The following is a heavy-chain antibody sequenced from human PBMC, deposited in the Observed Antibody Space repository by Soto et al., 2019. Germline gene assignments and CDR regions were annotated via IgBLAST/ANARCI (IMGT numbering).Heavy chain of an antibody. D-gene: IGHD1-26*01. CDR1: GGTFSSYA. Sequence: GASVKVSCKASGGTFSSYAISWVRQAPGQGLEWMGGIIPIFGTANYAQKFQGRVTITADESTSTAYMELSSLRSEDTAVYYCARVTILQSGSNSGPGYYYGMDVWGQGTTVTVSS. CDR3: ARVTILQSGSNSGPGYYYGMDV. V-gene: IGHV1-69*13. J-gene: IGHJ6*02. CDR2: IIPIFGTA.